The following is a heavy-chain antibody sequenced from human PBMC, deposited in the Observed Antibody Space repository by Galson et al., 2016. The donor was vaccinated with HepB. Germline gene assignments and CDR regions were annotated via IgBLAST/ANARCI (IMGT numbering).Heavy chain of an antibody. Sequence: SETLSLTCSVSGDSVSGDSYYWTWIRQPPGKGLEWIGYIDYSWSTNDTPSLKSRVTIKVDTSKNQFSLNLMSVTAADKAVDYCARGPIVATPYYFYYALDVWGQGTRVTVSS. D-gene: IGHD5-12*01. CDR3: ARGPIVATPYYFYYALDV. CDR1: GDSVSGDSYY. V-gene: IGHV4-61*01. J-gene: IGHJ6*02. CDR2: IDYSWST.